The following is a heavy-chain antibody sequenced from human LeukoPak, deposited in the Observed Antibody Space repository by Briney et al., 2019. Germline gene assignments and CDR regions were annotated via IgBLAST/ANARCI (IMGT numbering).Heavy chain of an antibody. V-gene: IGHV4-38-2*01. CDR1: GYSISSGYY. CDR3: ARRWSDSSGYYLDAFDI. Sequence: SETLSLTCAISGYSISSGYYWGWIRQPPGKGLEWIGSIYHSGSTYYNPSLKSRVTISVDTSKNQFSLKLSSVTAADTAVYYCARRWSDSSGYYLDAFDIWGQGTMVTVSS. J-gene: IGHJ3*02. CDR2: IYHSGST. D-gene: IGHD3-22*01.